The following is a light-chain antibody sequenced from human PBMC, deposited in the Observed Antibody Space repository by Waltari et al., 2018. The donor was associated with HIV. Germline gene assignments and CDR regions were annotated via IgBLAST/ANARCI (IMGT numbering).Light chain of an antibody. J-gene: IGKJ4*01. V-gene: IGKV2-28*01. CDR1: PSLLHSNGYNY. CDR2: LGS. Sequence: DLVVTQSPLSLLVTPGEPASIPFRSSPSLLHSNGYNYLGWYLQKPGQSPQLLIYLGSNLASGVPDRFSGSASGTNFTLQISRVEAEDVGIYYCMQALQTPPTFGGGTNVEVK. CDR3: MQALQTPPT.